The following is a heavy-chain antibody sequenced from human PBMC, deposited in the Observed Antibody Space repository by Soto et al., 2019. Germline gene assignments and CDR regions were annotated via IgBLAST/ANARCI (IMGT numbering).Heavy chain of an antibody. CDR1: GYSFTSYW. CDR3: AKDSGGSSWWYGYYYAMEV. V-gene: IGHV5-51*01. J-gene: IGHJ6*01. Sequence: GESLKISCKGSGYSFTSYWIGWVRQMPGKGLELMGIIYPGDSDTRYSPSFQGQVTISADKSISTAYLQWSSLKASDTALYYCAKDSGGSSWWYGYYYAMEVWGQGTTVTVSS. CDR2: IYPGDSDT. D-gene: IGHD6-13*01.